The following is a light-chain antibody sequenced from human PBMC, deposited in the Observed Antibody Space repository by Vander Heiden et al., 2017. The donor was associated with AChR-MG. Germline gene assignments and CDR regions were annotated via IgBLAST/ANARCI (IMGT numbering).Light chain of an antibody. CDR2: EVN. CDR3: GSYAGTYV. J-gene: IGLJ1*01. CDR1: SSNIEINNR. Sequence: QSALTQPASVSGSPGQSITIPCTGTSSNIEINNRVCWYQQHPGKAPKLIIYEVNKRPAGVSNRFSGSKSGNTASRTISGRRADDEADDYCGSYAGTYVFGTGTTATVL. V-gene: IGLV2-23*02.